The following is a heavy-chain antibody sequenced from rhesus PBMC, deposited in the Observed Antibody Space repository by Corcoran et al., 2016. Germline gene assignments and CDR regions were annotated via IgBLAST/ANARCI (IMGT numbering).Heavy chain of an antibody. CDR1: GFTFCGSA. V-gene: IGHV3-118*01. Sequence: EVQLVESGGGLVQPGGSLSLSCAASGFTFCGSALHWVRLASGIGLEGDGRIRRKTNNYERGYAEAVKGRLTSSRDDSKNTAFLQMNSLKTEDTAVYYCASGHMRGLDYWGQGVLVTVSS. CDR3: ASGHMRGLDY. J-gene: IGHJ4*01. CDR2: IRRKTNNYER. D-gene: IGHD5-24*01.